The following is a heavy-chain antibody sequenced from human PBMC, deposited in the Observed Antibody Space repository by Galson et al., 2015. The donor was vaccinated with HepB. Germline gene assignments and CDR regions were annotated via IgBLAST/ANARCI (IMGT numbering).Heavy chain of an antibody. CDR3: ARDGRVNIAVAGRGPFDY. Sequence: SLRLSCAASGFTFSSYEMNWVRQAPGKGLEWVSYISSSGSTIYYADSVKGRFTISRDNAKNSLYLQMNSLRAEDTAVYYCARDGRVNIAVAGRGPFDYWGQGTLVTVSS. CDR2: ISSSGSTI. D-gene: IGHD6-19*01. V-gene: IGHV3-48*03. J-gene: IGHJ4*02. CDR1: GFTFSSYE.